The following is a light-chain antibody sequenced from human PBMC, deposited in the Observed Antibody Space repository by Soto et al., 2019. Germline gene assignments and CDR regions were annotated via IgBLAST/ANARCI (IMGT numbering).Light chain of an antibody. Sequence: QSVLTQPASVSGSPGQSITISCTGTSSDVGGYNYVSWYQQHPGKAPKLMIYEVSNRPPGVSNRFSGSKSGNTASLTISGLQAEDEADYYCSSYTSSSTLYVLGTGTKVTVL. CDR2: EVS. CDR3: SSYTSSSTLYV. V-gene: IGLV2-14*01. J-gene: IGLJ1*01. CDR1: SSDVGGYNY.